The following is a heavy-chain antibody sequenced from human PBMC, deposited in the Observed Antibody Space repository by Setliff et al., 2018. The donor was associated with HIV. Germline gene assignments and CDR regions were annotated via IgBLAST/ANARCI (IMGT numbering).Heavy chain of an antibody. Sequence: SETLSLTCTVSGGSITSSNSYWGWIRQSPGKGLEWLGSIYYNGHTSYNPSLQSRVTISVDTSKNQFSLKLASVTAADTAVYFCARRIDTSGSFPDKNWFDTWGQGSLVTVSS. D-gene: IGHD3-10*01. CDR3: ARRIDTSGSFPDKNWFDT. V-gene: IGHV4-39*07. CDR1: GGSITSSNSY. J-gene: IGHJ5*02. CDR2: IYYNGHT.